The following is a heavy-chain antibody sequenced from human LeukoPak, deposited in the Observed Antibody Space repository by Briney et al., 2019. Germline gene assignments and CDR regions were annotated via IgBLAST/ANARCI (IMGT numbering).Heavy chain of an antibody. CDR2: VSFDGSNK. CDR3: AXAGRGXXXXMDX. CDR1: GFTFSSNG. V-gene: IGHV3-33*01. Sequence: GTSLRLSCAASGFTFSSNGMHWVRQAPGKGLEWVAVVSFDGSNKYFEDSVKGRFSISRDNSRNTLYLQMNSLRAEDTAVYYCAXAGRGXXXXMDXWG. J-gene: IGHJ6*02.